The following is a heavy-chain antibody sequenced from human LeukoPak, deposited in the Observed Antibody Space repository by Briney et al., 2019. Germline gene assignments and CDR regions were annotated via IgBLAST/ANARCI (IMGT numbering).Heavy chain of an antibody. CDR2: IYYTGTT. D-gene: IGHD4-17*01. CDR1: GDSMTGYY. Sequence: SETLSLTCSVSGDSMTGYYWSWIRQPPGKGLEWIGYIYYTGTTNYNPSLKGRVTISVDTSKNQFSLRLTSVTAADTAVYFCARDFDGDYGARWGQGILVSVSP. J-gene: IGHJ4*02. V-gene: IGHV4-59*01. CDR3: ARDFDGDYGAR.